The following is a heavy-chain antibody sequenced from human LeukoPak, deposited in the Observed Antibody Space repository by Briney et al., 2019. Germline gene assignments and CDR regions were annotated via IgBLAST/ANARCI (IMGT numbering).Heavy chain of an antibody. CDR1: GFTFSNYA. D-gene: IGHD3-10*01. CDR3: ARAITMVRGVIDY. V-gene: IGHV3-64*01. J-gene: IGHJ4*02. CDR2: ISSNGGST. Sequence: TGGSLRLSCAASGFTFSNYAMHWVRQAPGKGLEYVSAISSNGGSTYYANSVKDRFTISRDSSKNTLYLQMGSLRAEDMAVYYCARAITMVRGVIDYWGQGTLVTVSS.